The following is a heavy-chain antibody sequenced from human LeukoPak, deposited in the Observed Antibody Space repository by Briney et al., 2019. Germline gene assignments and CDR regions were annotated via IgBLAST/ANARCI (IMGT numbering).Heavy chain of an antibody. V-gene: IGHV1-69*01. CDR3: ARYYCSGGSCYRGAFDI. J-gene: IGHJ3*02. Sequence: SVKVSCKASGGTFSSYAISWVRQAPGQGLEWMGGIIPIFGTANYAQKFQGRVTITADESTSTAYMELSSLRPEDTAVYYCARYYCSGGSCYRGAFDIWGQGTMVTVSS. D-gene: IGHD2-15*01. CDR1: GGTFSSYA. CDR2: IIPIFGTA.